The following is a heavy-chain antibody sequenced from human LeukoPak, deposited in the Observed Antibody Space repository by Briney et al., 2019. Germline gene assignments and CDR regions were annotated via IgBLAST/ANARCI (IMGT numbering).Heavy chain of an antibody. J-gene: IGHJ4*02. CDR1: GYSFTSYW. Sequence: GESLKISCKGSGYSFTSYWIGWVRQMPGKGLEWMGIIYPGDSDTRYSPSFQGKVTISADKSISTAYLQWSSLKASGTAMYYCARSPRRTYYDFWRSLHFDYWGQGTLVTVSS. CDR3: ARSPRRTYYDFWRSLHFDY. CDR2: IYPGDSDT. D-gene: IGHD3-3*01. V-gene: IGHV5-51*01.